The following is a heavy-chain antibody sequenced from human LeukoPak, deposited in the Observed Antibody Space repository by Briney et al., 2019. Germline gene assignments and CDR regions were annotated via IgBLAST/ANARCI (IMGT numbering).Heavy chain of an antibody. CDR3: ARGYYDREVWFDP. D-gene: IGHD3-10*02. J-gene: IGHJ5*02. Sequence: SETLSLTCTVSGGSIISENNYWGWIRQSPGKGLEWIGEINHSGSTNYNPSLKSRVTISVDTSKNQFSLKLSSVTAADTAVYYCARGYYDREVWFDPWGQGTLVTVSS. CDR2: INHSGST. V-gene: IGHV4-39*07. CDR1: GGSIISENNY.